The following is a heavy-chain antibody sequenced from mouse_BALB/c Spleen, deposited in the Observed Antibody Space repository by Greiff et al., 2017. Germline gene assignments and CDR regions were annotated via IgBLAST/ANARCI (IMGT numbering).Heavy chain of an antibody. D-gene: IGHD2-3*01. Sequence: EVHLVESGGGLVQPGGSRKLSCAASGFTFSSFGMHWVRQAPEKGLEWVAYICSGSSTIYYADKVKGRFTISRDNPKNTLFLQMTSLRSEDTAMYYCARLGYYIAMDYWGPGTSVTVSS. CDR1: GFTFSSFG. J-gene: IGHJ4*01. CDR3: ARLGYYIAMDY. CDR2: ICSGSSTI. V-gene: IGHV5-17*02.